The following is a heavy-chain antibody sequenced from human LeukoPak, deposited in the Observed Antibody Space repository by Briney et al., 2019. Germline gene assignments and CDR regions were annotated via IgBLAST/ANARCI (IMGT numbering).Heavy chain of an antibody. J-gene: IGHJ4*02. CDR3: ARDRSSYEYYFDH. Sequence: GGSLRLSCAASEFTFSNYAIHWVRQAPDKGLEWVAVISYDGSNKYYADSVKGRFTISRDNSKNTLYLQMNSLRAEDTAVYYCARDRSSYEYYFDHWGQGTLVTVSS. D-gene: IGHD5-12*01. CDR1: EFTFSNYA. V-gene: IGHV3-30-3*01. CDR2: ISYDGSNK.